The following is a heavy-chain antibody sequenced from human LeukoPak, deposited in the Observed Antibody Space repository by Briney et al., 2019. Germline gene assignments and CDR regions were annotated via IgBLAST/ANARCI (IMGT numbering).Heavy chain of an antibody. CDR2: IYYSGST. J-gene: IGHJ3*02. D-gene: IGHD3-3*01. CDR1: GGSISSYY. Sequence: SETLSLTCTVSGGSISSYYWSWIRQPPGRGLEWIGYIYYSGSTNYNPSLKSRVTISVDTSKNQFSLKLSSVTAADTAVYYCARGDFWSGYYPHDAFDIWGQGTMVTVSS. V-gene: IGHV4-59*01. CDR3: ARGDFWSGYYPHDAFDI.